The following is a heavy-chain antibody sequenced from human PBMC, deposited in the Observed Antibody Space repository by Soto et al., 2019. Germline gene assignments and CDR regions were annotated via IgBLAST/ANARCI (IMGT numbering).Heavy chain of an antibody. V-gene: IGHV1-3*01. J-gene: IGHJ4*02. D-gene: IGHD2-21*02. CDR2: INAGNGNT. CDR1: GYTFTTFA. Sequence: ASVKVSCKASGYTFTTFAIHWVRQAPGQRLEWMGWINAGNGNTKYSQSLQGRVTFTRDTSANTAYMEVSSLRSEDTAVYYCARARGIVVVTARFDYWGQGTLVTV. CDR3: ARARGIVVVTARFDY.